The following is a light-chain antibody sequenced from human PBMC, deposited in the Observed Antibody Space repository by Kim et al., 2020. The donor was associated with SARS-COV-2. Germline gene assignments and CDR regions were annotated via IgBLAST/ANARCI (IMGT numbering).Light chain of an antibody. CDR3: NSRDNSGDHVV. J-gene: IGLJ2*01. Sequence: ELTQDPAVSVALGQTVRITCQGDSLKTYYATWYQQKPGQAPIVVIYGKNNRPSGIPDRFSGSSSGNTASLTVTGAQAVDEADYYCNSRDNSGDHVVFGG. V-gene: IGLV3-19*01. CDR1: SLKTYY. CDR2: GKN.